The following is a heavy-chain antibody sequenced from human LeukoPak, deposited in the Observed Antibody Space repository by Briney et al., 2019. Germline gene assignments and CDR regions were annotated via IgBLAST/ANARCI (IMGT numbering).Heavy chain of an antibody. D-gene: IGHD3-10*01. J-gene: IGHJ4*02. CDR3: ARDLRNYYGSGSYIDF. Sequence: GGSLRLSCAASGFTFSDHYMAWIRQAPGKGLEWASYISSSGTTVYYADSVKGRFTISRDNVKNSLFLQMNSLRAEDTAVYYCARDLRNYYGSGSYIDFWGQGTLVTVSS. V-gene: IGHV3-11*01. CDR1: GFTFSDHY. CDR2: ISSSGTTV.